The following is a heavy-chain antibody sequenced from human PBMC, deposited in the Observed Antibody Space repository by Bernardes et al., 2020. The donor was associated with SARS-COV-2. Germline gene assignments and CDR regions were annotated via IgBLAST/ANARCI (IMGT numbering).Heavy chain of an antibody. CDR2: ISWNSGSI. V-gene: IGHV3-9*01. D-gene: IGHD5-12*01. Sequence: GGSLRLSCAASGFTFDDYAMHWVRQAPGKGLEWVSGISWNSGSIGYADSVKGRFTISRDNAKNSLYLQMNSLRAEDTALYYCAKTRYGYSGYDDTQSFDYWGQGTLVTVSS. CDR3: AKTRYGYSGYDDTQSFDY. CDR1: GFTFDDYA. J-gene: IGHJ4*02.